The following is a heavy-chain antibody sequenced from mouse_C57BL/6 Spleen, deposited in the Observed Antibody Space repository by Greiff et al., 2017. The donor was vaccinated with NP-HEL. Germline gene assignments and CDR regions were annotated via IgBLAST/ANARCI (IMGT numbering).Heavy chain of an antibody. CDR1: GYAFTNYL. V-gene: IGHV1-54*01. CDR2: INPGSGGT. Sequence: QVQLQQSGAELVRPGTSVKVSCKASGYAFTNYLIEWVKQRPGQGLEWIGVINPGSGGTNYNEKFKGKATLTADKSSSTAYMQLSSLTSEDSAVYFCAREGLYHYFDYWGQGTTLTVSS. CDR3: AREGLYHYFDY. J-gene: IGHJ2*01. D-gene: IGHD2-12*01.